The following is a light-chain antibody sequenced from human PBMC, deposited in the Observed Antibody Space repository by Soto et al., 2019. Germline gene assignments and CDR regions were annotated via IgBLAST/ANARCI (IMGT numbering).Light chain of an antibody. CDR1: QSISSS. Sequence: IQMTQSPSTVSASLGDRVTITCRASQSISSSLAWYQQKPGRAPKVLIYDSSSLASGVPSRFSGIGYWTEFTLKVSRLQPGEFATYSCQQYESYPYAFGQGTKLE. V-gene: IGKV1-5*01. J-gene: IGKJ2*01. CDR3: QQYESYPYA. CDR2: DSS.